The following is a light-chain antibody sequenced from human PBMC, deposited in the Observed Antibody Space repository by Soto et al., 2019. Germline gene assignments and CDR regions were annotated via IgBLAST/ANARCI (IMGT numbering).Light chain of an antibody. V-gene: IGLV1-44*01. CDR1: SSNIGSNT. CDR3: AAWDDSLSSVV. CDR2: SHN. J-gene: IGLJ2*01. Sequence: QAVVTQPPSASGTPGQRVTISCSGSSSNIGSNTVNWYQQFPGTAPKLLIYSHNQRPSGVPDRFSGSKSGTSASLAISGLQSEDEADYYCAAWDDSLSSVVFGGGTKLTVL.